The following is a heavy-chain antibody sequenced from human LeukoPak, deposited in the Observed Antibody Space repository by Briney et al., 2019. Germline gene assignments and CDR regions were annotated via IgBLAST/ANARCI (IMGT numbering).Heavy chain of an antibody. CDR1: GFTFSSYW. J-gene: IGHJ4*02. V-gene: IGHV3-7*01. Sequence: GGSLILSCAASGFTFSSYWMSWVRQAPGKGLEWVANIKQDGSEKYYVDSVKGRFTISRDNAKNSLYLQMNSLRAEDTAVYYCARVIVVVITSYFDYWGQGTLVTVSS. CDR2: IKQDGSEK. CDR3: ARVIVVVITSYFDY. D-gene: IGHD3-22*01.